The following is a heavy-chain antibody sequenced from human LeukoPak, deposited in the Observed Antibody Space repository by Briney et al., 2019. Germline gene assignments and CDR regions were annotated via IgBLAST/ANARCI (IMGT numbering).Heavy chain of an antibody. CDR2: IYYTGSS. Sequence: SETLSLTCSVSGGSIRSSDDYWGFVRQTPGKGLEWMGSIYYTGSSHYNPSLKSRVTISVDTSRNQFSLKLSSATAADTAVYYCARSIGYSSGWYWSYQGYYYYMDVWGKGTTVTISS. CDR1: GGSIRSSDDY. CDR3: ARSIGYSSGWYWSYQGYYYYMDV. D-gene: IGHD6-19*01. V-gene: IGHV4-39*07. J-gene: IGHJ6*03.